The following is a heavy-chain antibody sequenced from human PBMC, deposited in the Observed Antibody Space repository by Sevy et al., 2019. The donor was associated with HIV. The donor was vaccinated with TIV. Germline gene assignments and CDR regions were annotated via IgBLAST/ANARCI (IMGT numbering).Heavy chain of an antibody. CDR3: AKVLHIVVVPAAIDYYYGMDV. V-gene: IGHV3-30*02. CDR2: SRFDGTIK. Sequence: GGSLRLSCAASGFTFSTYGMHWVRQAPGRGLEWVACSRFDGTIKYHTDSVKGRFTISRDNSKNTLYLQMNSLKTEDTAVYFCAKVLHIVVVPAAIDYYYGMDVWGQGTTVTVSS. D-gene: IGHD2-2*01. CDR1: GFTFSTYG. J-gene: IGHJ6*02.